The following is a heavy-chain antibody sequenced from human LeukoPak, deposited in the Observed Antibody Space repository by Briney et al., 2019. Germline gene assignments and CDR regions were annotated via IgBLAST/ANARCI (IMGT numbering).Heavy chain of an antibody. CDR2: ISWSSGSI. CDR3: AKDTRGDGDYGWFDP. J-gene: IGHJ5*02. Sequence: GGSLRLSCAASGFTFDDYAMHWVRQAPGEGLEWVSGISWSSGSIGYADSVKGRFTISRDNAKTSLYLQMNSLRAEDTALYYCAKDTRGDGDYGWFDPWGQGTLVTVSS. D-gene: IGHD4-17*01. V-gene: IGHV3-9*01. CDR1: GFTFDDYA.